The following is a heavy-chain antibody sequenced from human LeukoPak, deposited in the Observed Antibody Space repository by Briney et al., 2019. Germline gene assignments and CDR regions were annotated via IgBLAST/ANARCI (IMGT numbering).Heavy chain of an antibody. V-gene: IGHV1-69*05. CDR1: GGTFSSYS. CDR2: IMPLFNTA. J-gene: IGHJ6*03. CDR3: ARVDRYHYYLTS. Sequence: SVKVSCKASGGTFSSYSITWVRQAPGQGLEWMGGIMPLFNTANYAQQFQGRVTITTDESTSTAYMELSSLRFEDTAMYYCARVDRYHYYLTSGARGPRSPSP.